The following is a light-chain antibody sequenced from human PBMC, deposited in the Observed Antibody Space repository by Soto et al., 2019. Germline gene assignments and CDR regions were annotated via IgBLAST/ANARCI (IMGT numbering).Light chain of an antibody. CDR2: WAS. CDR1: QRGXYSSNNKNY. CDR3: QQYYSTPLT. V-gene: IGKV4-1*01. Sequence: DTVMTQSPDSLAVSLGGRSTIQAKSSQRGXYSSNNKNYLAWYQQKPGQPPKLLIYWASTRESGVPDRFSGSGSGTDFTLTISSLQAEDVAVYYCQQYYSTPLTFGGGTKVDIK. J-gene: IGKJ4*01.